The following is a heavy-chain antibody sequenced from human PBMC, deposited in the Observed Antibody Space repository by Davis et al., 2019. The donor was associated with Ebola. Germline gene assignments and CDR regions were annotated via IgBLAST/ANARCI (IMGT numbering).Heavy chain of an antibody. J-gene: IGHJ4*02. V-gene: IGHV4-59*01. CDR2: ISYSGST. CDR1: GGSIGGYY. CDR3: ARGRLSYAYSFDS. D-gene: IGHD5-12*01. Sequence: PSETLSLTCTVSGGSIGGYYWSWMRQPPGKGLEWVGYISYSGSTNYNTSLKSRVTISVDTSKNQFSLKMSSVTAADTAVYYCARGRLSYAYSFDSWGQGTLVTVSS.